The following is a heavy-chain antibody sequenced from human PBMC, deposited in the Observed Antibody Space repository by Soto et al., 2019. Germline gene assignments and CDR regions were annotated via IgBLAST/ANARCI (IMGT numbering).Heavy chain of an antibody. CDR3: AAVRITMVRGVTHFDY. V-gene: IGHV1-58*02. D-gene: IGHD3-10*01. J-gene: IGHJ4*02. CDR1: GYTFTSYG. Sequence: SVKVSCKASGYTFTSYGISWVRQAPGQRLEWIGWIIACSGNTNYAQKFQGRVTITRDTSTSTAYMELSSLRSEDTAVYYCAAVRITMVRGVTHFDYWGQGTLVTVSS. CDR2: IIACSGNT.